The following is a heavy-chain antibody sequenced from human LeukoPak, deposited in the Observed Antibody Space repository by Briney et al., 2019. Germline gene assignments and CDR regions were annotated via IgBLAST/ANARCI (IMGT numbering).Heavy chain of an antibody. J-gene: IGHJ4*02. CDR1: GYSFTSYW. CDR3: ARSTLVDTAMVPFDY. V-gene: IGHV5-51*01. D-gene: IGHD5-18*01. Sequence: GESLNISCKGSGYSFTSYWIAWARQMHGKGRDWMEIIFAGDSDTRYSPSFQGQVTISADKSISTAYLQWSSVKASDTAMYYCARSTLVDTAMVPFDYWGQGSLVTVSS. CDR2: IFAGDSDT.